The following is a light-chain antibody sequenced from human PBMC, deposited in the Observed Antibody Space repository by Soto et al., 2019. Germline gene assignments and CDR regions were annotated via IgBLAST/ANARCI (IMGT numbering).Light chain of an antibody. Sequence: QSALTQPASVSGSPGQSITISCTGTNSDVGGYNYVSWYHQHPGKAPKLMIYDVSNRPSGVSNRFSGSKSGYTASLTISGLQAEDEAEYYCSSYTSSSTYVFGTGTKVTVL. CDR2: DVS. CDR1: NSDVGGYNY. V-gene: IGLV2-14*03. CDR3: SSYTSSSTYV. J-gene: IGLJ1*01.